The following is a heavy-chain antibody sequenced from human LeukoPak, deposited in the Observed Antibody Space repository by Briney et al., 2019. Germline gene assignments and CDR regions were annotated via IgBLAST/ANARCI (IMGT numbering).Heavy chain of an antibody. V-gene: IGHV1-18*01. D-gene: IGHD7-27*01. Sequence: ATVKVSCKASGYTFTSYGISWVRQSPGQGLEWMGWFSAYNGNTNYAQKLPGRVTITTDTSTSTTNTALGSLLCHHPAVSHVARTGTPSPQYYFDYWGQGTLVTVSS. CDR1: GYTFTSYG. CDR3: ARTGTPSPQYYFDY. CDR2: FSAYNGNT. J-gene: IGHJ4*02.